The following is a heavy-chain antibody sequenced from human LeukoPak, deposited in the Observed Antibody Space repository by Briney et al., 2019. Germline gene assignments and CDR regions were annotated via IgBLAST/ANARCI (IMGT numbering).Heavy chain of an antibody. D-gene: IGHD1-26*01. J-gene: IGHJ4*02. CDR2: ISYDGSNK. Sequence: GGSLRLSCAASGFTLSSYAMHWVRQAPGKGLEWVAVISYDGSNKYYADSVKGRFTISRDNSKNTLYLQMNSLRAEDTAVYYCARVGGSYWGYFDYWGQGTLVTVSS. CDR3: ARVGGSYWGYFDY. CDR1: GFTLSSYA. V-gene: IGHV3-30-3*01.